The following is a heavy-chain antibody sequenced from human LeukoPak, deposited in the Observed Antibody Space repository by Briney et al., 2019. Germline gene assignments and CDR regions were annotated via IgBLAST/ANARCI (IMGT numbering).Heavy chain of an antibody. CDR2: ISYSGSN. CDR3: ARMVDIVAACDRGCSGMDV. V-gene: IGHV4-59*01. J-gene: IGHJ6*02. D-gene: IGHD5-12*01. CDR1: GGSISSYY. Sequence: SETLSLTCTVSGGSISSYYWSWIRQPPGKGLEWIGYISYSGSNNYNPSLKSRDPISVDASKNQFSLKLSSVTAADTAVYYGARMVDIVAACDRGCSGMDVWGQGTTVTVSS.